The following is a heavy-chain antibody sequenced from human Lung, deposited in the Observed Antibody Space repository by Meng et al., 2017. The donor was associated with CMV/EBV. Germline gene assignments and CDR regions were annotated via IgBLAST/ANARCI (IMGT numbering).Heavy chain of an antibody. J-gene: IGHJ4*02. Sequence: QVQLVEFGGGLVKPGGSLRLSCTGSGFTFSDYYMSWIRQAPGKGLEWVSYIRPTTGYTEYADSVKGRFTISRDNAKNSLFLQMNSLRSEDTAVYYCARDFSLYRTSGVQWGQGTLVTVSS. V-gene: IGHV3-11*05. CDR3: ARDFSLYRTSGVQ. CDR2: IRPTTGYT. CDR1: GFTFSDYY. D-gene: IGHD2-8*01.